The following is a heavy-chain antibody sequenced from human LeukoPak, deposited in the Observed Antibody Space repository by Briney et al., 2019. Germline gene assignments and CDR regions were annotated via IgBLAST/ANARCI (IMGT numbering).Heavy chain of an antibody. J-gene: IGHJ4*02. CDR3: ARRAYDFWSGYYTGGGRRLYYFDY. Sequence: GESLKISCKGSGYSFTSYWIGWVRQMPGKGLEWMGIIYPSDSDTRYSPSFQGQVTISADKSISTAYLQWSSLKASDTAMYYCARRAYDFWSGYYTGGGRRLYYFDYWGQGTLVTVSS. CDR2: IYPSDSDT. D-gene: IGHD3-3*01. CDR1: GYSFTSYW. V-gene: IGHV5-51*01.